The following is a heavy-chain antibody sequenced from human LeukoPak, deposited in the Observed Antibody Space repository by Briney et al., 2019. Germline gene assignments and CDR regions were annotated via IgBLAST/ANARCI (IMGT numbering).Heavy chain of an antibody. J-gene: IGHJ5*02. D-gene: IGHD3-10*01. CDR2: IIPILGIA. CDR1: GGTFSSYA. Sequence: ASVKVSCKASGGTFSSYAISWVRQAPGQGLEWMGRIIPILGIANYAQEFQGRVTITADKSTSTAYMELSSLRSEDTAVYYCARSMVRDQNGFDPWGQGTLVTVSS. V-gene: IGHV1-69*04. CDR3: ARSMVRDQNGFDP.